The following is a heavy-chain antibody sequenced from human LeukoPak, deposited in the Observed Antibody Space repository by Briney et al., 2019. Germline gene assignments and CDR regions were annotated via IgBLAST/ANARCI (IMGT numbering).Heavy chain of an antibody. V-gene: IGHV4-34*01. CDR2: ISHSGST. CDR3: ARGVLLWFGELRGFDY. CDR1: GGSFSGYY. Sequence: SETLSLTCAVYGGSFSGYYWSWIRQPPGKGLEWIGEISHSGSTNYNPSLKSRVTISVDTSKNQFSLKLSSVTAADTAVYYCARGVLLWFGELRGFDYWGQGTLVTVSS. J-gene: IGHJ4*02. D-gene: IGHD3-10*01.